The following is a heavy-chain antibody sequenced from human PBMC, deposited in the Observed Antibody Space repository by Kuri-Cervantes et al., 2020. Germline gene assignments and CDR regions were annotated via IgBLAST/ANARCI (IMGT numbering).Heavy chain of an antibody. V-gene: IGHV1-18*01. Sequence: ASVKVSCKPSGYTFTSCGISWVRQAPGQGLEWMGRISAYNDNPNYAQKLKGRVTMTTDRSTSTAYMELRSLRSDDTAVYYCARSGYDSGWCPLDYWGQGTLVTVSS. CDR3: ARSGYDSGWCPLDY. CDR2: ISAYNDNP. J-gene: IGHJ4*02. D-gene: IGHD6-19*01. CDR1: GYTFTSCG.